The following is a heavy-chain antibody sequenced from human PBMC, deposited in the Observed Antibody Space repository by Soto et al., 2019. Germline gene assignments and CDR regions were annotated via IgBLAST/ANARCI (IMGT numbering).Heavy chain of an antibody. J-gene: IGHJ5*02. D-gene: IGHD3-9*01. CDR2: IYDTGST. CDR1: GSDITTYY. Sequence: SETLSLTCSVSGSDITTYYWSWLRQSPGKGLEWIGHIYDTGSTSYNPSLKSRVTISVDTSNKQFSLRLSAVTAADTAVYYCARCPIDHNWFDPWGQGALVTVSS. V-gene: IGHV4-59*01. CDR3: ARCPIDHNWFDP.